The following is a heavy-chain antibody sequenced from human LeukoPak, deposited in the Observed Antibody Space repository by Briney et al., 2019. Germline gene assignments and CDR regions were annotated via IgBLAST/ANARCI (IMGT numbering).Heavy chain of an antibody. CDR2: IYPGDSDT. Sequence: GESLKISCKGSGYSFTNYWIGWVRQMPGKGLEWMGIIYPGDSDTRYSPSFQGQVTISADKSISTAYLQWSSLKASDTAMYYCARPCQAANYYDSSGYCYWGQGTLVTVSS. V-gene: IGHV5-51*01. CDR1: GYSFTNYW. CDR3: ARPCQAANYYDSSGYCY. D-gene: IGHD3-22*01. J-gene: IGHJ4*02.